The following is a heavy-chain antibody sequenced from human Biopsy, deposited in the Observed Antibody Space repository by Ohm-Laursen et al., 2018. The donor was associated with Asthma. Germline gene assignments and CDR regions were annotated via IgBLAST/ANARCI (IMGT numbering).Heavy chain of an antibody. J-gene: IGHJ6*02. V-gene: IGHV4-30-2*01. CDR2: ISHSGST. Sequence: SQTLSLTCTASSASIRSTNYWGWIRQPPGKGLEWIGYISHSGSTYFNPSLKSRVTISLDRTKSQFSLKLSSVTAADTALYYCARAQAAQYYYGMDVWGQGTTVIVSS. CDR1: SASIRSTNY. D-gene: IGHD6-6*01. CDR3: ARAQAAQYYYGMDV.